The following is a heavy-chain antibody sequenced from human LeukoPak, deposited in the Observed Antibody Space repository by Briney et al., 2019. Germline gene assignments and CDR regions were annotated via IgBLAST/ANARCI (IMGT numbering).Heavy chain of an antibody. Sequence: GGSLRLSCAASGFTFSNYWMHWVRQAPGKGLVWVSRIKTDGSGAGYAGSVKGRFTISRDNAKNTLYLQMNSLRAEDTAVYYCTRDLVYGSGSSDYWGQGTLVTVSS. CDR1: GFTFSNYW. CDR2: IKTDGSGA. CDR3: TRDLVYGSGSSDY. V-gene: IGHV3-74*01. D-gene: IGHD3-10*01. J-gene: IGHJ4*02.